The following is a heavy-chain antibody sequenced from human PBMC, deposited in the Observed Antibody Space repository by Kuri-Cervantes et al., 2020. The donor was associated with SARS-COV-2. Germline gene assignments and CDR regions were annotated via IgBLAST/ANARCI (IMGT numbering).Heavy chain of an antibody. J-gene: IGHJ4*02. CDR2: VRGKANNYAT. V-gene: IGHV3-73*01. CDR3: ARDRPNWGVDY. D-gene: IGHD7-27*01. CDR1: GFLFSASA. Sequence: GGSLRLSCEVSGFLFSASAIHWVRQASGKGLEWVGRVRGKANNYATAYAASVKGRFTISRDDSKNMAYLQMNSLKTEDTAVYYCARDRPNWGVDYWGQGTLVTVSS.